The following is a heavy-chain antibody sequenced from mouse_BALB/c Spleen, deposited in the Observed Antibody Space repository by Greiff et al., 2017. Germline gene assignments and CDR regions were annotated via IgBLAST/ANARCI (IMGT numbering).Heavy chain of an antibody. J-gene: IGHJ3*01. CDR1: GFTFSSYG. CDR2: ISSGGSYT. V-gene: IGHV5-6*02. Sequence: DVMLVESGGDLVKPGGSLKLSCAASGFTFSSYGMSWVRQTPDKRLEWVATISSGGSYTYYPDSVKGRFTISRDNAKNTLYLQMSSLKSEDTAMYYCARPQLEGGFAYWGQGTLVTVSA. D-gene: IGHD4-1*02. CDR3: ARPQLEGGFAY.